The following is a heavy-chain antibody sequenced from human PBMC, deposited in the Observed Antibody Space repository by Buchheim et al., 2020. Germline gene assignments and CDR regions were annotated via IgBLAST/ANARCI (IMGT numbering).Heavy chain of an antibody. D-gene: IGHD3-22*01. CDR2: INPSGGST. CDR1: GYTFTSYY. V-gene: IGHV1-46*03. J-gene: IGHJ5*02. Sequence: QVQLVQSGAEVKKPGASVKVSCKASGYTFTSYYMHWVRQAPGQGLEWMGIINPSGGSTSYAQKFQGRVTMTRGQSTSTVNMELSSLRAEDTAVYYCARGSPDYYDSSGYNWFDPWGQGTL. CDR3: ARGSPDYYDSSGYNWFDP.